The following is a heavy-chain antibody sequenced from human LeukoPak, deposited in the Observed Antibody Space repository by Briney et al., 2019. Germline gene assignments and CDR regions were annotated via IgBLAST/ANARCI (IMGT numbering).Heavy chain of an antibody. D-gene: IGHD6-19*01. CDR1: GFTFSNHG. CDR3: ARDDSGDPQASGAFDI. J-gene: IGHJ3*02. Sequence: GGSLRLSCAASGFTFSNHGMNWVRQAPGKGLEGVSGISPSGDITYYADFVKGRFTISRDNSKNTLYLEVNSLRAEDTAVYYCARDDSGDPQASGAFDIWGQGTMVTVSS. V-gene: IGHV3-23*01. CDR2: ISPSGDIT.